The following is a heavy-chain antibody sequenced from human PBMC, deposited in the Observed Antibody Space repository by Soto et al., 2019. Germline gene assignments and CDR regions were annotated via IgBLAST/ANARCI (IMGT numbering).Heavy chain of an antibody. CDR2: IQSGGTT. CDR3: ARDDVLWDGARCSGIPLDV. V-gene: IGHV3-66*01. D-gene: IGHD2-15*01. J-gene: IGHJ6*04. CDR1: GFTVSSKY. Sequence: EVQLVESGGGLVQPGGSLRLSCAASGFTVSSKYMTWVRQAPGKGLEWVSLIQSGGTTYYADSVKGTFSISTDTSENTMHLQMDGLSVEDTAVYYCARDDVLWDGARCSGIPLDVWGKGTEVTVSS.